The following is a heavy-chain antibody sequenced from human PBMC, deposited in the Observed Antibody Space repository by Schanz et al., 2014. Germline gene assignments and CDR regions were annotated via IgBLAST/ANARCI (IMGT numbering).Heavy chain of an antibody. V-gene: IGHV3-11*04. CDR2: ISSSSSTI. Sequence: QVQLVESGGGLVKPGGSLRLSCAASGFTFSDYYMSWIRQAPGKGLEWVSYISSSSSTIYYADSVKGRFTISRDNAKNSLYLQMNSLRAEDTAVYYCATVGSETYSIYWYFDLWGRGTLVTVSS. CDR1: GFTFSDYY. J-gene: IGHJ2*01. D-gene: IGHD3-10*01. CDR3: ATVGSETYSIYWYFDL.